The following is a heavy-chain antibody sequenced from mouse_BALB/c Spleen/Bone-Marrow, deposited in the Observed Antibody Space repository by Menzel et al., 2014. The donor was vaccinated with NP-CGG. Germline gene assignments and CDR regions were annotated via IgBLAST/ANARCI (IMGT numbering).Heavy chain of an antibody. CDR3: ARIYYRYDVPWFAY. CDR2: IDPETGGT. D-gene: IGHD2-14*01. Sequence: QVQLQQSGAELVRPGASVTLSCKASGYTFTDYEMHWVKQTPVHGLEWIGAIDPETGGTAYNQKFKGKATLTADKSSSTAYMELRSLTSEDSAVYYCARIYYRYDVPWFAYWGQGTLVTVSA. V-gene: IGHV1-15*01. J-gene: IGHJ3*01. CDR1: GYTFTDYE.